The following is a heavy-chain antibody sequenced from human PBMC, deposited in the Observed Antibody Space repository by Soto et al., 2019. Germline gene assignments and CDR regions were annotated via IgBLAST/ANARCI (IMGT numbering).Heavy chain of an antibody. CDR2: VIPSLDYT. V-gene: IGHV1-69*01. J-gene: IGHJ6*02. CDR3: AGVYNWKDEIRGHYFYYYGMDV. D-gene: IGHD1-20*01. Sequence: QVQLLQSGAAVKTPGSSVKVSCKASGGTFSNYAFTWVRQAPGQCLEWGGGVIPSLDYTDYAKKFQGRVTFTPDESTTTAHMGLRSLSSDDTAVYYGAGVYNWKDEIRGHYFYYYGMDVWGQGTTVTVSS. CDR1: GGTFSNYA.